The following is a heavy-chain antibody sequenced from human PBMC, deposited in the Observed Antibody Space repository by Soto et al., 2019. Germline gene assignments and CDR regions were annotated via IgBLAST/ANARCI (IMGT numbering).Heavy chain of an antibody. D-gene: IGHD1-7*01. CDR2: INTNSGDT. CDR3: ARAHQELILYNWFDP. J-gene: IGHJ5*02. CDR1: GYTFAGYY. V-gene: IGHV1-2*02. Sequence: ASVKVSCKASGYTFAGYYMHWVREAPGQGLEWMGWINTNSGDTQYAQKFQGRVTMTSDPSISTAYMELRSLRVDDTAVYYCARAHQELILYNWFDPWGQGTPVTVSS.